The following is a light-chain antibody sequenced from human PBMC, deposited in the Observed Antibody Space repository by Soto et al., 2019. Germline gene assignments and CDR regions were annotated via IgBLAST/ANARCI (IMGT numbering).Light chain of an antibody. V-gene: IGKV3-15*01. CDR1: QSVSSN. J-gene: IGKJ1*01. Sequence: EIVRTQAQATLSVSPGERATLSCRASQSVSSNLAWYQQKPGQAPRLLIYGASTRATGIPARFSGSGSGTEFTLTISSLQSEDFAVYYCQQYNNWPLTFGQGTKVEIK. CDR2: GAS. CDR3: QQYNNWPLT.